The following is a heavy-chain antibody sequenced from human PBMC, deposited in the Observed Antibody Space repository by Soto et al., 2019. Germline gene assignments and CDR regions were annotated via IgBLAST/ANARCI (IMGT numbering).Heavy chain of an antibody. D-gene: IGHD3-22*01. Sequence: PGESLKTPCKSSGDSFSSYWNGWVRRRPGKGLEWMGTIYPGDSETTNSPSFQGQVISPPDKSVRIAHLQWSSLKASDTGMYYCAKLDSRGYHLVDYWGQGTLVTVSS. J-gene: IGHJ4*02. V-gene: IGHV5-51*01. CDR1: GDSFSSYW. CDR2: IYPGDSET. CDR3: AKLDSRGYHLVDY.